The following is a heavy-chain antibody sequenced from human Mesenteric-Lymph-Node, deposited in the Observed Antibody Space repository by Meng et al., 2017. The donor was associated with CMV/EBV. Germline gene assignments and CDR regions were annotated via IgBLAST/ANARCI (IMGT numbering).Heavy chain of an antibody. J-gene: IGHJ4*02. CDR2: IKQDGSEK. D-gene: IGHD1-1*01. V-gene: IGHV3-7*01. CDR3: ARYRTTGDY. Sequence: GGSLRLSCAASGFTFSTSWMTWVRQAPGKGLEWVANIKQDGSEKYYGDSVKGRFTISRDNAKNSMYLQMNSLRAEDTAVYYCARYRTTGDYWGRGTLVTVSS. CDR1: GFTFSTSW.